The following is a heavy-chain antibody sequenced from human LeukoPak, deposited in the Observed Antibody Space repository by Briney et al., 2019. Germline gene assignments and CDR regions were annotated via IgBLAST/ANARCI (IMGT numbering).Heavy chain of an antibody. J-gene: IGHJ3*02. CDR3: ARESSSWYSAFDI. CDR2: ISYDGSNK. Sequence: GRSLRLSCAASGFTFSSYAMHWVRQAPGKGLEWVAVISYDGSNKYYADSVKGRFTISRDNSKNTLYLQMNSLRAEDTAVYYCARESSSWYSAFDIWGQGTMVTVSS. V-gene: IGHV3-30-3*01. CDR1: GFTFSSYA. D-gene: IGHD6-13*01.